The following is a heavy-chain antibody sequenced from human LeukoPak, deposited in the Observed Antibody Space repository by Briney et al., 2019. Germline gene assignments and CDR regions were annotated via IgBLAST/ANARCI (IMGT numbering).Heavy chain of an antibody. CDR2: ISSSSSYI. V-gene: IGHV3-21*01. D-gene: IGHD3-9*01. CDR3: ARDGLRYFDWLSHYYFDY. CDR1: GFTFSSYS. Sequence: GGSLRLSCAASGFTFSSYSMNWVRQAPGKGLEWVSSISSSSSYIYYADSVKGRFTISRDNAKNSLYLQMNSLRAEDTAVYYCARDGLRYFDWLSHYYFDYWGQGTLVTVSS. J-gene: IGHJ4*02.